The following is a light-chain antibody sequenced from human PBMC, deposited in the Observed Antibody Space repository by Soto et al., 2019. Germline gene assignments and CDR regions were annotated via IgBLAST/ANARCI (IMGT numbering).Light chain of an antibody. V-gene: IGKV1-5*01. CDR3: QQYNSYSPP. CDR2: DAS. J-gene: IGKJ1*01. CDR1: QSISSW. Sequence: DIQMTQSPSTLSASVGDRVTITCGASQSISSWLAWYQQKPGKAPKLLIYDASSLESGVPSRFSGSGSGTEFTLTISSLQPDDFATYYCQQYNSYSPPFAQRTKVDIK.